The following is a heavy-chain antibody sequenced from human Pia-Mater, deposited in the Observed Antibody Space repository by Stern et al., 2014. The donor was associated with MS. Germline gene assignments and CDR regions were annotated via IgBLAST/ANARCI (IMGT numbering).Heavy chain of an antibody. Sequence: QVQLQESGPGLVKPSQTLSLTCTVSGGSISSGGYYWSWIRQHPGKGLEGIGYIYYSGSTYYNPSLKSRVTISVDTSKNQFSLKLSSVTAADTAVYYCARVPYDFWSGYYLIDYWGQGTLVTVSS. CDR2: IYYSGST. CDR3: ARVPYDFWSGYYLIDY. D-gene: IGHD3-3*01. J-gene: IGHJ4*02. V-gene: IGHV4-31*03. CDR1: GGSISSGGYY.